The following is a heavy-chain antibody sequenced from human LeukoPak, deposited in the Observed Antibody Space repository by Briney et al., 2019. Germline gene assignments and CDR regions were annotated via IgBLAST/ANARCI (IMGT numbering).Heavy chain of an antibody. Sequence: GSLRLSCAASGFTFSSYWMSWVRQAPGKGLEWVANIKQDGSEKYYVDSVKGRFTISRDNAKNSLYLQMNSLRAEDTAVYYCARGAAMIVVVMAEYFQHWGQGTLVTVSS. V-gene: IGHV3-7*01. CDR1: GFTFSSYW. CDR3: ARGAAMIVVVMAEYFQH. CDR2: IKQDGSEK. D-gene: IGHD3-22*01. J-gene: IGHJ1*01.